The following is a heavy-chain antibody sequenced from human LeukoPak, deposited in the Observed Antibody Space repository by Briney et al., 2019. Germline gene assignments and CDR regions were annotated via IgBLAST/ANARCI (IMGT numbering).Heavy chain of an antibody. J-gene: IGHJ4*02. Sequence: GGSLRLSCAASGFTFSIYTMSWVRQAPGKGLEWVSTISGSGVNTYYADPVKGRFTISRDNFKNTLYLQMNSLRAEDTAEYYCAKSWQQLVLFDYWGQGTLVTVSS. CDR1: GFTFSIYT. CDR3: AKSWQQLVLFDY. V-gene: IGHV3-23*01. D-gene: IGHD6-13*01. CDR2: ISGSGVNT.